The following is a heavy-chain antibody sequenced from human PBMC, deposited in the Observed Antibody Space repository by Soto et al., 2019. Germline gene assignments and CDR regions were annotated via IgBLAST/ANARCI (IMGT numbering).Heavy chain of an antibody. V-gene: IGHV3-11*01. CDR3: AGGEMSTISFDY. D-gene: IGHD1-1*01. CDR2: ITSDGSPI. Sequence: QVQLVESGGGLVKPGGSLRLSCAASGFTFSDYYMSWIRQAPGKGLEWVSYITSDGSPIYYADSVRGRFTISGDSAKNSVSLQMNSLRAEDTAMYYCAGGEMSTISFDYWGQGTLVTVSS. CDR1: GFTFSDYY. J-gene: IGHJ4*02.